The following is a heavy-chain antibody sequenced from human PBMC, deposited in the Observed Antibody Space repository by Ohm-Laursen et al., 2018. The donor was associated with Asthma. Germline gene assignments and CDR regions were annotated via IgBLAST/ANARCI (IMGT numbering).Heavy chain of an antibody. CDR3: ASQPRYFYGLDV. CDR2: IFHSGNT. V-gene: IGHV4-30-2*01. Sequence: SQTLSLTCCVSGGSITRGGYSWHWIRQPPGKGLEWIGHIFHSGNTYYNPSLKSRVTISLDRPKNQFSLKLTSVTAADTAVYYCASQPRYFYGLDVWGQGTTVAVSS. CDR1: GGSITRGGYS. J-gene: IGHJ6*02.